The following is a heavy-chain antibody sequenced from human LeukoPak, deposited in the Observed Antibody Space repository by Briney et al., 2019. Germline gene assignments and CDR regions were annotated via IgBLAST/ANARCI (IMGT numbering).Heavy chain of an antibody. CDR2: VSHDGSNK. CDR3: AKSSGYYYPPFDY. CDR1: GFTFSSYS. J-gene: IGHJ4*02. Sequence: GGSLRLSCAASGFTFSSYSMHWVRQAPGKGLEWVAVVSHDGSNKYYADSVKGRFTISRDNSKNTLYLQINSLRAEDTAVYYCAKSSGYYYPPFDYWGQGTLVTVSS. V-gene: IGHV3-30*18. D-gene: IGHD3-22*01.